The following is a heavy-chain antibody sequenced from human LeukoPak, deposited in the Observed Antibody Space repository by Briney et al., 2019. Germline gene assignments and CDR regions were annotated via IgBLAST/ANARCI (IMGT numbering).Heavy chain of an antibody. V-gene: IGHV3-7*01. Sequence: KAGGSLRLSCAASGFTLSSYWMSWVRQAPGKGLEWVANIKQDGSEKYYVDSVKGRFTISRDSAKNTLYLQMNSLRAEDTAVYYCAREGDSSGYYCDYWGQGTLVTVSS. CDR1: GFTLSSYW. CDR3: AREGDSSGYYCDY. CDR2: IKQDGSEK. D-gene: IGHD3-22*01. J-gene: IGHJ4*02.